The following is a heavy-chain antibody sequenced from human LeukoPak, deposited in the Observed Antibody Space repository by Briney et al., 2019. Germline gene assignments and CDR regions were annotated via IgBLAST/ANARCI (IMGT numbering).Heavy chain of an antibody. CDR1: DGSINSYY. V-gene: IGHV4-59*01. CDR2: IYYNGNT. D-gene: IGHD1-26*01. J-gene: IGHJ6*02. CDR3: ARGRSNYYGMDV. Sequence: PSETLSLTCSVSDGSINSYYWNWIRRPPGKGLEWIGYIYYNGNTNYSPSLKSRVTMSVDTSKNLFSLKVSSVTAADTAVYYCARGRSNYYGMDVWGQGTTVTVSS.